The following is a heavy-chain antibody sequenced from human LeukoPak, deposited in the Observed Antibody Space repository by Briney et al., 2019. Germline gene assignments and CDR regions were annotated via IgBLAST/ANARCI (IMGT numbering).Heavy chain of an antibody. CDR2: ISPTGSTT. D-gene: IGHD6-6*01. CDR3: ARGPNSNWSGLDF. J-gene: IGHJ4*02. V-gene: IGHV3-74*01. CDR1: GFSFSGHW. Sequence: GGSLRLSCTASGFSFSGHWMHWARQLPGKGLVWVSRISPTGSTTSYADSVKGRFTVSRGNAKNTLYLRVNNLRAEDTAVYYCARGPNSNWSGLDFWGQGTLLTVSS.